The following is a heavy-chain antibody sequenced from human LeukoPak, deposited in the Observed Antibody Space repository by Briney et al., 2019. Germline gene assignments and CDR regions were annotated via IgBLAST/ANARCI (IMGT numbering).Heavy chain of an antibody. J-gene: IGHJ6*02. D-gene: IGHD5-12*01. CDR1: GFTFSSYA. CDR2: ISYDGSNK. Sequence: PGRFLRLSCAASGFTFSSYAMHWVRQAPGKGLEWVAVISYDGSNKYYADSVKGRFTISRDNSKNTLYLQMNSLRAEDTAVYYCARAPPGLRFYGMDVWGQGTTVTVSS. V-gene: IGHV3-30-3*01. CDR3: ARAPPGLRFYGMDV.